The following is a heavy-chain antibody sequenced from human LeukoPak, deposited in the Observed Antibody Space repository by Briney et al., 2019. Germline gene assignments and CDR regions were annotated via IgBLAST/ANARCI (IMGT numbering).Heavy chain of an antibody. Sequence: GGSLRLSCAASGFTFSSYALTWVRQAPGKGLEWVSGISAGGESTSYADSVRGRFTISRDNSMSTLYLQMNSLRVEDTAIYYCARTSRLSAGSAPFDSWGQGTLVTVSS. CDR1: GFTFSSYA. CDR3: ARTSRLSAGSAPFDS. V-gene: IGHV3-23*01. CDR2: ISAGGEST. J-gene: IGHJ4*02. D-gene: IGHD3-22*01.